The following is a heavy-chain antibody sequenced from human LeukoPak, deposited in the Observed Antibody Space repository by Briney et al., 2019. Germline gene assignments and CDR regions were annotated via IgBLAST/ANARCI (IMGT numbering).Heavy chain of an antibody. Sequence: ASVKVFCKASGYTFTSYYMHWVRQAPGQGLEWMGIINPSGGSTSYAQKFQGRVTMTRDTSTSTVYVELSSLRSEDTAVYYCARMLQDYGDYPANLGYYYGMDVWGQGTTVTVSS. CDR1: GYTFTSYY. V-gene: IGHV1-46*01. CDR3: ARMLQDYGDYPANLGYYYGMDV. CDR2: INPSGGST. D-gene: IGHD4-17*01. J-gene: IGHJ6*02.